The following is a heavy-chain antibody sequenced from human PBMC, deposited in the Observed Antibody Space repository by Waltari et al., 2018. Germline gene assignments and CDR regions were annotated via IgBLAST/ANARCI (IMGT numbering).Heavy chain of an antibody. J-gene: IGHJ4*02. CDR1: GGSFSGYY. CDR3: ARGFGLGTRGHFDY. CDR2: INHSGST. V-gene: IGHV4-34*01. Sequence: QVQLQQWGAGLLKPSETLSLTCAVYGGSFSGYYWSWIRQPPGKGLEWIGEINHSGSTNYNPSLKSRVTISVDTSKNQFSLKLSSVTAADTAVYYCARGFGLGTRGHFDYWGQGTLVTVSS. D-gene: IGHD1-1*01.